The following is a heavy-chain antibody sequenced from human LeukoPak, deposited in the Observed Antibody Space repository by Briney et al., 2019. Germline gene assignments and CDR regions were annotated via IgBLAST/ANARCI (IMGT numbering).Heavy chain of an antibody. J-gene: IGHJ6*03. D-gene: IGHD2-2*01. CDR3: ARVVVVVPAAMGTTANYYMDV. CDR1: GFTFDDYA. CDR2: ISWNSGSI. V-gene: IGHV3-9*01. Sequence: GGSLRLSCAASGFTFDDYAMHWVRQAPGKGLEWVSGISWNSGSIGYADSVKGRFTISRDNSKNTLYLQMNSLRAEDTAVYYCARVVVVVPAAMGTTANYYMDVWGKGTTVTISS.